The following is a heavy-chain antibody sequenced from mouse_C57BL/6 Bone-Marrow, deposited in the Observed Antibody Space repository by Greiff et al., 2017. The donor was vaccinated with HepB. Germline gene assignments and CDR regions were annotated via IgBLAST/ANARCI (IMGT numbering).Heavy chain of an antibody. CDR1: GFSLTSYG. Sequence: VQLVESGPGLVQPSQSLSITCTVSGFSLTSYGVHWVRQSPGKGLEWLGVIWSGGSTDYNAAFISRLSISKDNSTSHVFFKMNSLQADDTAIYYCDSPHYDGSSPYYAMDYWGQGTSVTVSS. CDR3: DSPHYDGSSPYYAMDY. J-gene: IGHJ4*01. D-gene: IGHD1-1*01. V-gene: IGHV2-2*01. CDR2: IWSGGST.